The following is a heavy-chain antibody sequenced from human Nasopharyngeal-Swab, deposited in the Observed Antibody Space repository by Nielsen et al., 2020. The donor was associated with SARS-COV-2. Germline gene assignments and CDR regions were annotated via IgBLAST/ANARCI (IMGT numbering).Heavy chain of an antibody. Sequence: SGPTLVKPPQTLTLTCTFSGFSLSTSGMCVSWIRQPPGKALEWLARIDWDDDKYYSTSLKTRLNISKDTAKNQVVLTMTNMDPVDTATYYCARSFGGVIAIDYWGQGTLVTVSS. V-gene: IGHV2-70*11. J-gene: IGHJ4*02. CDR3: ARSFGGVIAIDY. D-gene: IGHD3-16*02. CDR2: IDWDDDK. CDR1: GFSLSTSGMC.